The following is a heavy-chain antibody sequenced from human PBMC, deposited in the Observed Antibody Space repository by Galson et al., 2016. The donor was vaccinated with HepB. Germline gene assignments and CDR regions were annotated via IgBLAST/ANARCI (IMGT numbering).Heavy chain of an antibody. J-gene: IGHJ4*02. CDR3: VRDLFGFYYDSSERLDY. CDR2: IWFDGSRK. V-gene: IGHV3-33*01. CDR1: GFMFSTFG. D-gene: IGHD3-22*01. Sequence: GFMFSTFGMHWVRQAPGKGLEWLAVIWFDGSRKYYADSVKGRFTVSRDNSRNTLYLQMNSLRADDTAVYYCVRDLFGFYYDSSERLDYWGQGTLVTVSS.